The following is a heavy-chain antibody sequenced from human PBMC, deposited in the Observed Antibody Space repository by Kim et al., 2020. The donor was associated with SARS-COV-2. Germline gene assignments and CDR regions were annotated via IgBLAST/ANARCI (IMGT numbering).Heavy chain of an antibody. CDR3: VKDRAGIAAAVGFDY. V-gene: IGHV3-64D*09. J-gene: IGHJ4*02. D-gene: IGHD6-13*01. CDR2: ISSNGGST. Sequence: GGSLRLSCSASGFTFSSYAMHWVRQAPGKGLEYVSGISSNGGSTYYADSVEGRFTISRDNSKNTLYLQMSSVRAEDTAVYYCVKDRAGIAAAVGFDYWGQGTLVTVSS. CDR1: GFTFSSYA.